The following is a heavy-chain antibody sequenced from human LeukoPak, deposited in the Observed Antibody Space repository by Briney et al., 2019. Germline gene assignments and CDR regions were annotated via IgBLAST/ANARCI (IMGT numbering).Heavy chain of an antibody. Sequence: PGGSLRLSCAASGFTFDDCGMNWVRQVPGKGLEWVSGMNWSGGSTGYADSVKGRFTISRDNAKNSLYLQMNSLRAEDTALYYCARAVKGGDYGGGYFEYWGQGTLVTVSS. CDR2: MNWSGGST. D-gene: IGHD4-17*01. V-gene: IGHV3-20*04. J-gene: IGHJ4*02. CDR1: GFTFDDCG. CDR3: ARAVKGGDYGGGYFEY.